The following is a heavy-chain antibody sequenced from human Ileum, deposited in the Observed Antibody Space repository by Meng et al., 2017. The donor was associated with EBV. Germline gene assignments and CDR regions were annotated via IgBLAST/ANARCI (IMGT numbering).Heavy chain of an antibody. CDR2: IYRSGSS. CDR1: GDSISNSDHY. CDR3: ARDPAYPRGLFDS. V-gene: IGHV4-39*07. D-gene: IGHD3-10*01. J-gene: IGHJ4*02. Sequence: QLPPPESGPGLVKPSETLSLPCSVSGDSISNSDHYWNWIRRSPGKGLEWIASIYRSGSSYFDPSLKSRVSLSLDTSKNQFSLKLSSVTAADTALYYCARDPAYPRGLFDSWGQGILVTVSS.